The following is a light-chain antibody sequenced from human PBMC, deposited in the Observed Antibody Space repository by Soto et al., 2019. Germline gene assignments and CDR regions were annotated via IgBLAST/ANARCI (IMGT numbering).Light chain of an antibody. J-gene: IGKJ1*01. V-gene: IGKV1-5*03. CDR3: QQYKTWWT. CDR2: SAS. Sequence: DIQMTQSPSTLSASVGDRVTITCRASQSVNNWLAWYQQKPGKAPKLLIYSASSLECGVPSRFSGSGSGTEFTLTISSLQPDDLATYYCQQYKTWWTFGQGTKVQI. CDR1: QSVNNW.